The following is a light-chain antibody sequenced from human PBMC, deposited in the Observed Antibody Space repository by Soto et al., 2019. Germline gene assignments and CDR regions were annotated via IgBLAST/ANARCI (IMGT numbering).Light chain of an antibody. CDR2: GAS. CDR1: QSVSSY. Sequence: EIVLTQSPATLSLSPGERATLSCRASQSVSSYLAWYQQKPGQAPRLLIYGASNRATGIPARFSGSGSGTDFTLTISSLEPEDFAVYYCQQRSNWPLFGPGTKVDIK. J-gene: IGKJ3*01. V-gene: IGKV3-11*01. CDR3: QQRSNWPL.